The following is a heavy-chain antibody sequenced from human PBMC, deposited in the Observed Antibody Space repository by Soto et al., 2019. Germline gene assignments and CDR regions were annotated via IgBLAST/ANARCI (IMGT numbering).Heavy chain of an antibody. J-gene: IGHJ4*02. CDR3: AKGMYYYDTSGFNY. CDR2: IRGSGGST. Sequence: LRLSCADSGFTFISYALSWVRQAPGKGLEWVSAIRGSGGSTYYADSVKGRFTISRDNSKDTLYLQVNSLRAEDTAVYYCAKGMYYYDTSGFNYWGLGTLVTVS. CDR1: GFTFISYA. V-gene: IGHV3-23*01. D-gene: IGHD3-22*01.